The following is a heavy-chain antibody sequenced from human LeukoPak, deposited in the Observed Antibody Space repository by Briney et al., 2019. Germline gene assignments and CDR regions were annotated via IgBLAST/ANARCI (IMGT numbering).Heavy chain of an antibody. CDR2: ISGGGGST. Sequence: GGSLRLSCAASGFTFSSYAMSWVRQAPGKGLEWVSAISGGGGSTYYADSVKGRFTISRDNSKNTLYLQMNSLRAEDTAVYYRANSVGPYYYYGMDVWGQGTTVTVSS. J-gene: IGHJ6*02. CDR3: ANSVGPYYYYGMDV. CDR1: GFTFSSYA. D-gene: IGHD1-26*01. V-gene: IGHV3-23*01.